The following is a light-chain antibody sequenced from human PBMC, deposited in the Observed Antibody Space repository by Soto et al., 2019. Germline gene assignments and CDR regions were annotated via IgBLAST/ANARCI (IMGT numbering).Light chain of an antibody. V-gene: IGLV2-14*01. Sequence: QSALTQPASVSGSPGQSITISCSGSSNDVGGYDYVSWYQQHPGKAPKLVIYEVSNRPSWVSNRFSGSKSGNTASLTISGLQPEDEADYYCNSYTNSYTLVFGGGTKLTVL. J-gene: IGLJ2*01. CDR1: SNDVGGYDY. CDR3: NSYTNSYTLV. CDR2: EVS.